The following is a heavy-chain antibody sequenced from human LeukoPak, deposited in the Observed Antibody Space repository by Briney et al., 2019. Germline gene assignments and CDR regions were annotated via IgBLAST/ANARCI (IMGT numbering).Heavy chain of an antibody. D-gene: IGHD3-22*01. CDR3: AKDPRQIVVGLNDAFDI. V-gene: IGHV3-23*01. CDR2: ISGSGGST. Sequence: GGSLRLSCAASGFTFSNYGMHWARQAPGKGLEWVSAISGSGGSTYYADSVKGRFTISRDNSKNTLYLQMNSLRAEDTAVYYCAKDPRQIVVGLNDAFDIWGQGTMVTVSS. CDR1: GFTFSNYG. J-gene: IGHJ3*02.